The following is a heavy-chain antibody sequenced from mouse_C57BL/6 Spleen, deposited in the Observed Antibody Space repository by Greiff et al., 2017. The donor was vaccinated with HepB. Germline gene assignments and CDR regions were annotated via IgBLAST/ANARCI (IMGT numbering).Heavy chain of an antibody. V-gene: IGHV7-3*01. CDR3: ARYYYGSRAYFDY. J-gene: IGHJ2*01. Sequence: EVKLVESGGGLVQPGGSLSLSCAASGFTFTDYYMSWVRQPPGKALEWLGFIRNKANGYTTEYSASVKGRFTISRDNSQSILYLQMNALRAEDSATYYCARYYYGSRAYFDYWGQGTTLTVSS. CDR1: GFTFTDYY. CDR2: IRNKANGYTT. D-gene: IGHD1-1*01.